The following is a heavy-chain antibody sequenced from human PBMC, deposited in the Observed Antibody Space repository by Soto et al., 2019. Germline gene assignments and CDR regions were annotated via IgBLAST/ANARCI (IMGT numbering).Heavy chain of an antibody. CDR3: GGEGGGALPGGGFDY. CDR1: GGTFSSYA. J-gene: IGHJ4*02. Sequence: QVQLVQSGAEVKKPGSSVKVSCKASGGTFSSYAISWVRQAPGQGLEWMGGIIPIFGTANYAQKFQGRVTITSDKSTTTAYRGLSSLRSEDTAVYCWGGEGGGALPGGGFDYWGQGTLVTVSS. CDR2: IIPIFGTA. D-gene: IGHD2-15*01. V-gene: IGHV1-69*06.